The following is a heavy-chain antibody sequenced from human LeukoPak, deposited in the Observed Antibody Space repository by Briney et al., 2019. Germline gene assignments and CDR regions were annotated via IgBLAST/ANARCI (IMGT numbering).Heavy chain of an antibody. V-gene: IGHV4-39*01. D-gene: IGHD5-18*01. J-gene: IGHJ4*02. Sequence: SETLSLTCTVSGGSISSSGHYWGWIRQPPGKGLEWIGSIYYSGSTYYNPSLKSRVTISVDTSKNQFSLKLSSVTAADTAVYYCAGRSIQPWPYFDYWGQGTLVTVSS. CDR2: IYYSGST. CDR3: AGRSIQPWPYFDY. CDR1: GGSISSSGHY.